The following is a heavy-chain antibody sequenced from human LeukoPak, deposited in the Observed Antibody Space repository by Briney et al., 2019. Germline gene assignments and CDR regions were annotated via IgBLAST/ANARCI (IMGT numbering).Heavy chain of an antibody. Sequence: GASVKVSCKASGYTFTSYDINWVRQATGQGLEWMGWMNPNSGNTGYAQKFQGRVTMTRNTSISTAYMELSSLRSEDTAVYYCASSEIRITMVRGVIGDYYYMDVWGKGTTVTVSS. D-gene: IGHD3-10*01. CDR1: GYTFTSYD. CDR3: ASSEIRITMVRGVIGDYYYMDV. J-gene: IGHJ6*03. CDR2: MNPNSGNT. V-gene: IGHV1-8*01.